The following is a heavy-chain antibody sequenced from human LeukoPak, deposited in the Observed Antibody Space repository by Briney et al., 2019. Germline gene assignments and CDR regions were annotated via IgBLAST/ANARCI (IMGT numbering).Heavy chain of an antibody. V-gene: IGHV3-23*01. CDR1: GFIFSSYA. D-gene: IGHD2-15*01. CDR2: ISGSGGNT. CDR3: AKDLGMGGGSCFHH. Sequence: GGSLRLSCAASGFIFSSYAMSWVRQAPGKGLEWVSAISGSGGNTYYAGSVKGRFTISRDNSRNTLYLQMNSLRVEDTAVYCCAKDLGMGGGSCFHHWGQGILVTVSS. J-gene: IGHJ5*02.